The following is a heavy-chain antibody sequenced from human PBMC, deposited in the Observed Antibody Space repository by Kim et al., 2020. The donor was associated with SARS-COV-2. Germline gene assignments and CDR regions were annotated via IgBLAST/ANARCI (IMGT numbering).Heavy chain of an antibody. CDR3: AKHMATAGTGGWFNP. D-gene: IGHD6-13*01. CDR1: GDSITSSFRYS. V-gene: IGHV4-39*01. J-gene: IGHJ5*02. CDR2: IYYSGTT. Sequence: SETLSLTCTVSGDSITSSFRYSWGWIRQPPGKGLEWIGSIYYSGTTYYNPSLKSRVTISLDTSKNQFSLKVRSVTAADTAVYYCAKHMATAGTGGWFNPWRRGTLVTVSS.